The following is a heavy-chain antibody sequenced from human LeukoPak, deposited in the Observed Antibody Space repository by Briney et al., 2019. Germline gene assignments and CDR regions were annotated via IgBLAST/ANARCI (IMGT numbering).Heavy chain of an antibody. D-gene: IGHD1-1*01. CDR1: GFTFSSYE. Sequence: GGSLRLSCAASGFTFSSYEMNWVRQAPGKGLEWVAFIRYDGDNKYHADSVKGRFTISRDNAENSLYLQMNSLRAEDTAVYYCARDHRYGGLFDYWGQGTLVTVSS. V-gene: IGHV3-30*02. CDR3: ARDHRYGGLFDY. J-gene: IGHJ4*02. CDR2: IRYDGDNK.